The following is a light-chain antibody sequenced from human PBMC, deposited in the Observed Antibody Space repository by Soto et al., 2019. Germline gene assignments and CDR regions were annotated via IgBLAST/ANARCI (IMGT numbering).Light chain of an antibody. CDR2: DAS. Sequence: LTQSPRTVSLSPSERATLSCRASQTVRNNYLAWYQQKPGQAPRLLIYDASSRATGIPDRFSGGGSGADFTLTISRLEPEDFAVYYCQQFSSYPLTLGGGSKV. J-gene: IGKJ4*01. CDR1: QTVRNNY. V-gene: IGKV3-20*01. CDR3: QQFSSYPLT.